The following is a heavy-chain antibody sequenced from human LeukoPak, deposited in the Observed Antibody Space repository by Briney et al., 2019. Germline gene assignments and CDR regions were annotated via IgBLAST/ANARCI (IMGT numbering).Heavy chain of an antibody. Sequence: GGSLRLSCAASGFTFSSYAMHWVRQAPGKGLEWVAVISYDGSNKYYADSVKGRFTISRDNSKNTLYLQMNSLRAEDTAVYYCARPNGGSYHFDYWGQGTLVTVSS. D-gene: IGHD1-26*01. CDR1: GFTFSSYA. CDR2: ISYDGSNK. J-gene: IGHJ4*02. V-gene: IGHV3-30-3*01. CDR3: ARPNGGSYHFDY.